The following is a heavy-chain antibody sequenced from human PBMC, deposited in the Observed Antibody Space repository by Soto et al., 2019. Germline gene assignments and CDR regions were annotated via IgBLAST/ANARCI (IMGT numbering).Heavy chain of an antibody. V-gene: IGHV3-30*18. CDR3: AKEDFWSGYYPFFDYYGMDV. J-gene: IGHJ6*02. D-gene: IGHD3-3*01. Sequence: GGSLRLSCTASGFTFSSYGMHWARQAPGKGLEWVAVISYDGSNKYYADSVKGRFTISRDNSKNTLYLQMNSLGAEDTAVYYCAKEDFWSGYYPFFDYYGMDVWGQGTTVTVSS. CDR2: ISYDGSNK. CDR1: GFTFSSYG.